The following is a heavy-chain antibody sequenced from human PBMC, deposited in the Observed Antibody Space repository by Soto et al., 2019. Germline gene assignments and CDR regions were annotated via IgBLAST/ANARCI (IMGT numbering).Heavy chain of an antibody. CDR1: GGSISSSSYY. CDR2: IYYSGST. Sequence: SETLSLTCTVSGGSISSSSYYWGWIRQPPGKGLEWIGSIYYSGSTYYNPSLKSRVTISVDTSKNQFSLKLSSVTAADTAVYYCASAYFGGDCYPDYDYYGMDVWGQGTTVTVSS. J-gene: IGHJ6*02. V-gene: IGHV4-39*01. CDR3: ASAYFGGDCYPDYDYYGMDV. D-gene: IGHD2-21*02.